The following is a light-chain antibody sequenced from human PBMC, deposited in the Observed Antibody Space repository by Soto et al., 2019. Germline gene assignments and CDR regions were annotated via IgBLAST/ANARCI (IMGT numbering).Light chain of an antibody. CDR3: QQYENPLLT. J-gene: IGKJ4*01. V-gene: IGKV1-33*01. CDR1: QDISNY. CDR2: DAS. Sequence: DLQMTQSPSSLSASVGDRVTITCQASQDISNYLNWYQQKPGKAPKLLIYDASNLETGVPSRFSGSVSGTDFTFTISGLQPEDTATYYCQQYENPLLTFGGGTKVEIK.